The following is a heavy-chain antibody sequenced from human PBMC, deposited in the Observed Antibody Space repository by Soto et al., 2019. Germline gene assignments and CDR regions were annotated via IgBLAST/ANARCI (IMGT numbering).Heavy chain of an antibody. CDR2: IWYDGSNK. CDR1: GFTFSSYG. CDR3: ASGARLGDYYDY. J-gene: IGHJ4*02. V-gene: IGHV3-33*01. D-gene: IGHD3-22*01. Sequence: QVQLVESGGGVVQPGRSLRLSCAASGFTFSSYGMHWVRQAPGKGLEGVAVIWYDGSNKYYADSVKGRFTISRDNSKNTLSLRMNKMREDDTAVYYCASGARLGDYYDYWGQGTLITVSS.